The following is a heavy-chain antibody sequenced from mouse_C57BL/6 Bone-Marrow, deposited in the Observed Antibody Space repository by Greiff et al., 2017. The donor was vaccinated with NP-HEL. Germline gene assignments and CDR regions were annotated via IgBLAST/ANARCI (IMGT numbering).Heavy chain of an antibody. D-gene: IGHD2-4*01. V-gene: IGHV7-3*01. J-gene: IGHJ4*01. CDR2: IRNKANGYTK. CDR3: ARSIYYDYADDPFYAMDY. Sequence: EVQGVESGGGLVQPGGSLSLSCAASGFTFTDYYMSWVRQPPGKALEWLAFIRNKANGYTKEDRGSVKGRFTISRDNSQSSLYLQMNALTAADSSTYYCARSIYYDYADDPFYAMDYWGQVTSVTVSS. CDR1: GFTFTDYY.